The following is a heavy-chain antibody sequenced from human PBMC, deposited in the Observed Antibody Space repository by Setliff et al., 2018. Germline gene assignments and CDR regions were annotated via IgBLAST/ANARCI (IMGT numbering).Heavy chain of an antibody. CDR2: IYSGDRNT. CDR3: AKPQVELRWGFES. V-gene: IGHV3-23*03. CDR1: GFTFSTYA. J-gene: IGHJ4*02. Sequence: GGSLRLSCAASGFTFSTYAMSWVRQAPGKGLEWVSTIYSGDRNTFYTDSVQGRFTIFRDGSKNTLFLHMTSLRAEDTAVYYCAKPQVELRWGFESWGQGTPVTVS. D-gene: IGHD1-7*01.